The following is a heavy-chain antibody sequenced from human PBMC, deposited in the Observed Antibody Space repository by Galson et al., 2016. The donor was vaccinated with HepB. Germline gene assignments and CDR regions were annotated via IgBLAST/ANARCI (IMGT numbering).Heavy chain of an antibody. D-gene: IGHD2-15*01. Sequence: SLRLSCAASGFTFSDYWMHWVRQAPGKGLMWVSRIKGDGSVTDYADSVKGRFTISRDNAKNALYMLMNSLRGDDTAAYYCARDRGGSAGGYNWFDSWGQGMLVTVSS. CDR2: IKGDGSVT. V-gene: IGHV3-74*01. CDR1: GFTFSDYW. J-gene: IGHJ5*01. CDR3: ARDRGGSAGGYNWFDS.